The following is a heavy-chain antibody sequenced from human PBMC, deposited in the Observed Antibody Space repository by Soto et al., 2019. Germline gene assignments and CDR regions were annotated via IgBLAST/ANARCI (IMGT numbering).Heavy chain of an antibody. CDR3: ARNGDSNWGMYWYFAL. V-gene: IGHV1-18*01. CDR2: ISPYNGDT. J-gene: IGHJ2*01. D-gene: IGHD7-27*01. Sequence: QAQLMQSGTEVRKPGASVNVSCKASGYTFTGYGVNWLRQAPGQGLEWMGWISPYNGDTKYAQKFQGRVTMTRDTSTSTVYMELRSLRSDDTAVYYCARNGDSNWGMYWYFALWGRGALVTVSS. CDR1: GYTFTGYG.